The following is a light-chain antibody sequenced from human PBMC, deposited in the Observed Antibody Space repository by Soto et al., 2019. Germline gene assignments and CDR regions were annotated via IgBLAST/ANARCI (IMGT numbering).Light chain of an antibody. CDR2: GES. V-gene: IGKV3-15*01. CDR3: QQYNNWPVS. J-gene: IGKJ1*01. Sequence: EIVMTQSPATLSLSPGERATLSCRASQSVTSKLAWYQQKPGQAPRLLIYGESTRATGIPARFSGSGSGTELTLTISRLQSEDFAVYNCQQYNNWPVSCGQGTKVDIK. CDR1: QSVTSK.